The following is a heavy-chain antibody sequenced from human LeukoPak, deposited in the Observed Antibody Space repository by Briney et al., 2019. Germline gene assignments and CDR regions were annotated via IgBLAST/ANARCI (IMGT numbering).Heavy chain of an antibody. V-gene: IGHV1-69*06. J-gene: IGHJ4*02. Sequence: GASVKVSCKASGGTFSDYAISWVRQAPGQGLEWMGGIIPIFGTANYAQKFRGRVTITADKSTRTAYMELSSLRSEDTAVYYCARSLGIAAAGFRMYYFDYWGQGTLVTVSS. CDR1: GGTFSDYA. CDR2: IIPIFGTA. D-gene: IGHD6-13*01. CDR3: ARSLGIAAAGFRMYYFDY.